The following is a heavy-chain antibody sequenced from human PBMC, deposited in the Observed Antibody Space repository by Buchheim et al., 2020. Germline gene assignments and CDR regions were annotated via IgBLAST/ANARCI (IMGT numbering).Heavy chain of an antibody. V-gene: IGHV4-39*01. D-gene: IGHD2-2*01. CDR1: GGSISSSSYY. CDR2: IYYSGST. CDR3: ARQRLNVVVPAARGYFDY. Sequence: QLQLQESGPGLVKPSETLSLTCTVSGGSISSSSYYWGWIRQPPGKGLEWIGSIYYSGSTYYNPSLKSRVTITVDTSKNQFSLKLSSVTAADTAVYYCARQRLNVVVPAARGYFDYWGQGTL. J-gene: IGHJ4*02.